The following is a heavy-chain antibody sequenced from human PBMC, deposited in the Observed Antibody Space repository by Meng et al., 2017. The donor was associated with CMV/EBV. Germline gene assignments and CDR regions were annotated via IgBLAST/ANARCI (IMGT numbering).Heavy chain of an antibody. CDR1: GFTCSSYE. V-gene: IGHV3-48*03. D-gene: IGHD3-10*01. J-gene: IGHJ4*02. CDR2: ISSSGGTI. CDR3: AKDHPYYYGSGSYSGGYYFDY. Sequence: GGSLRLSCAASGFTCSSYEMNWVRQAPGKGLEWVSYISSSGGTIYYADSVKGRFTISRDNSKNTLYLQMNSLRAEDTAVYYCAKDHPYYYGSGSYSGGYYFDYWGQGTLVTVSS.